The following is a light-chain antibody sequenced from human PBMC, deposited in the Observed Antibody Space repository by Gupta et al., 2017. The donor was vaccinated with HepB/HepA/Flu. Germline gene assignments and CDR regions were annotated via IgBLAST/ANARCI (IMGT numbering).Light chain of an antibody. J-gene: IGKJ4*01. CDR1: QDISNY. V-gene: IGKV1-33*01. Sequence: DIQMTQSPFSLSASVGDRFTISCQASQDISNYLNWYQQKPGQAPKLLIYDASNLETGVPSRFSGSGSGTDFTFTISSLQPEDIATYYCQQDDNLPLTFGGGTKVEIK. CDR2: DAS. CDR3: QQDDNLPLT.